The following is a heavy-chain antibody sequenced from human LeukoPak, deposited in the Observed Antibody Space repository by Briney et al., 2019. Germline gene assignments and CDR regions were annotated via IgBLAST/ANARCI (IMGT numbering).Heavy chain of an antibody. J-gene: IGHJ3*02. CDR2: IKQDGSQK. V-gene: IGHV3-7*01. D-gene: IGHD3-3*01. CDR3: ARSGVVGAFDI. Sequence: GGSLRLSCAASGFTFSSYWMSWVRQAPGKGLEWVANIKQDGSQKYYVDSLKGRFTISRDNAKNSLYLQMNSLRAEDTAVYYCARSGVVGAFDIWVQGTMVSVSS. CDR1: GFTFSSYW.